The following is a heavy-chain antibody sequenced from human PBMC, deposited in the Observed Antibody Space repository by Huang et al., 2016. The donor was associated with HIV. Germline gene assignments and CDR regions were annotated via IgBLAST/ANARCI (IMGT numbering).Heavy chain of an antibody. Sequence: LQLQESGPGLVKPSETLSLTCTVSGASIDSSNYYWGWIRQPPGKGLEWIGSIHYSGSPHYNPSLESRVTISLETSRNQFSLKLSSVDATETAGYYCARHWWLNSYFDFWGQGALVTVSS. CDR1: GASIDSSNYY. CDR3: ARHWWLNSYFDF. D-gene: IGHD2-8*02. V-gene: IGHV4-39*01. CDR2: IHYSGSP. J-gene: IGHJ4*02.